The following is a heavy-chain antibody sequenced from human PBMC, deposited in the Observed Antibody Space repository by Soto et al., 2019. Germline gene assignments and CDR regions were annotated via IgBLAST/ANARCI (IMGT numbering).Heavy chain of an antibody. V-gene: IGHV1-69*02. J-gene: IGHJ4*02. D-gene: IGHD6-19*01. CDR3: AWRAGQRDFDC. Sequence: QVQLVQSGAEVKKPGSSVKVSCKASGGTFSSYTISWVRQAPGQGLEWMGRIIPILGIANYAQKFQGRVTLTTDKATSTAYMELSSLRSEDTAVYCCAWRAGQRDFDCWGQGTLVTVSS. CDR1: GGTFSSYT. CDR2: IIPILGIA.